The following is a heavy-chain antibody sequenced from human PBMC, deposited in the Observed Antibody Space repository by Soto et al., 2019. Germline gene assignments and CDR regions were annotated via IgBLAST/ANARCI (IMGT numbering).Heavy chain of an antibody. Sequence: GASVKVSCKASGYTFTSYYMHWVRQAPGQGLEWMGIINPSGGRTSYAQKFQGRVTMTRDTSTSTVYMELSSLRSEDTAVYYCARDIVLMVYAPPDYYYYYGMEVWGQGTTVTVSS. CDR3: ARDIVLMVYAPPDYYYYYGMEV. J-gene: IGHJ6*02. D-gene: IGHD2-8*01. CDR2: INPSGGRT. V-gene: IGHV1-46*01. CDR1: GYTFTSYY.